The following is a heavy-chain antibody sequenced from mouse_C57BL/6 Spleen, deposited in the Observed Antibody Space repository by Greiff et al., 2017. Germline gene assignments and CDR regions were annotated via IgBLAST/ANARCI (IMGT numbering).Heavy chain of an antibody. CDR3: ARLYGNYVWYFDV. J-gene: IGHJ1*03. Sequence: EVHLVESGGGLVQPGGSLSLSCPASGFTFTDYYMSWVRQPPGKALGWLGFIRNKANGYTTEYSASVKGRFTISRDNSQSILYLQMNALRAEDSATYYCARLYGNYVWYFDVWGTGTTVTVSS. D-gene: IGHD2-1*01. V-gene: IGHV7-3*01. CDR1: GFTFTDYY. CDR2: IRNKANGYTT.